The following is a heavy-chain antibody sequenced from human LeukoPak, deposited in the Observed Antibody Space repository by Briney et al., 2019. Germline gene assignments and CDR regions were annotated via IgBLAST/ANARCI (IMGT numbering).Heavy chain of an antibody. D-gene: IGHD6-19*01. J-gene: IGHJ5*02. CDR2: IYSDGTT. V-gene: IGHV4-4*07. Sequence: SETLSLTCTVSGGSISDYHWSWIRQAAGKGLEWIGRIYSDGTTSYNTSLKSRIIMSVDTSKNRLSLKLTSVTAADTALYYCARAQAGTFSRFDPWGQGTLVTVSS. CDR1: GGSISDYH. CDR3: ARAQAGTFSRFDP.